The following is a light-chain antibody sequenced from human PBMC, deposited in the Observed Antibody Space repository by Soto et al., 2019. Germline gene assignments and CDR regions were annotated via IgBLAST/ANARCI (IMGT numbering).Light chain of an antibody. Sequence: DIPMTQSPSSLSASVGDRVTITCQASQDISNYLNWYQQKPGKAPKLLIYDASNLETGVPSRFSGSGSGTDFTFTISSLQPEDIATYYCQQYDNLPLTFGVGTKVEIK. CDR3: QQYDNLPLT. CDR2: DAS. CDR1: QDISNY. J-gene: IGKJ4*02. V-gene: IGKV1-33*01.